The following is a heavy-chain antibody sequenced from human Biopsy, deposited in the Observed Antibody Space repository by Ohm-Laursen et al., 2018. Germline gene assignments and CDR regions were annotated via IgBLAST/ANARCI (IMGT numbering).Heavy chain of an antibody. V-gene: IGHV4-4*07. Sequence: SETLSLTCTVSSGLISNYYWSWIRQPAGKGLEWIGRLYTSGDTNYNPSLKSRVSVSEDTSKNQFSLRLTSVTAADTAVYYCAGGPKRLTGTSYFEDWGRGILVTVSS. CDR2: LYTSGDT. CDR3: AGGPKRLTGTSYFED. CDR1: SGLISNYY. J-gene: IGHJ4*02. D-gene: IGHD1-7*01.